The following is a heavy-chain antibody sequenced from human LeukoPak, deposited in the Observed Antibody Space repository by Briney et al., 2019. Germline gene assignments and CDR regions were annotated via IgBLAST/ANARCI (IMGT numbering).Heavy chain of an antibody. D-gene: IGHD7-27*01. Sequence: PSETLSLTCAVYGGSFSGYYWSWIRQPPGKGLEWIGEINHSGSTNYNPSLKSRVTISVDASKNQFSLKLSSVTAADTAVYYCARDWGLLHAYFDYWGQGTLVTVSS. CDR1: GGSFSGYY. V-gene: IGHV4-34*01. J-gene: IGHJ4*02. CDR2: INHSGST. CDR3: ARDWGLLHAYFDY.